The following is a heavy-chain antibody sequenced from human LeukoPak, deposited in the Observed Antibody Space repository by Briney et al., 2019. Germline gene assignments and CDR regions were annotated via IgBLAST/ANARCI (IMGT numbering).Heavy chain of an antibody. CDR2: IYYSGST. J-gene: IGHJ5*02. CDR3: AREEWFDP. V-gene: IGHV4-30-4*01. Sequence: PSETLSLTCTVSGDSFSSGDYYWSWIRQPPGKGLEWIGYIYYSGSTYYNPSLKSRVTMSVDTSKNQFSLKLSSATAADTAVYYCAREEWFDPWGQGTLVTVSS. CDR1: GDSFSSGDYY.